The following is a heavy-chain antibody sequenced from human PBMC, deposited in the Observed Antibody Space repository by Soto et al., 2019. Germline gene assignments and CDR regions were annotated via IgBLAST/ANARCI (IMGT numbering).Heavy chain of an antibody. J-gene: IGHJ4*03. D-gene: IGHD2-8*02. CDR3: AKGCPDAFCAGGRCYFDS. V-gene: IGHV3-9*01. CDR2: ITWNGNVI. Sequence: EVQMVESGGGFIQPGRSLGLSCAASGFTFDDYAMHWVRQVPGRGLEWVSSITWNGNVIGYADSVKGRFTVSRDNSKNSLYLQMSDLRPEDTALYYCAKGCPDAFCAGGRCYFDSWGQGIQVTVTS. CDR1: GFTFDDYA.